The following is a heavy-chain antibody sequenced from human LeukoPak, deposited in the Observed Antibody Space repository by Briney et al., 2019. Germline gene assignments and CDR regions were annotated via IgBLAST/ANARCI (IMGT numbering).Heavy chain of an antibody. D-gene: IGHD3-3*01. J-gene: IGHJ5*02. CDR2: IYYSGST. Sequence: PSEPLSLTCTVSGGPISSGGYYWSWIRQHPGKGLEWIGYIYYSGSTYYNPSLKSRVTKSVDTSKNQFSLKLSSVSAADTAVYYCARDGLPTIHGYNWFDPWGQGTLVTVSS. CDR3: ARDGLPTIHGYNWFDP. V-gene: IGHV4-31*03. CDR1: GGPISSGGYY.